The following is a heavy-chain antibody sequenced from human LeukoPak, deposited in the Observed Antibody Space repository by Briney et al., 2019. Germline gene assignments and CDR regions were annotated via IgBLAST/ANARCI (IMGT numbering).Heavy chain of an antibody. Sequence: SETLSLTCIVSSGSIGSYYWGWIRQPPGKGLEWLGYIRYSGSTKYNPSLKSRVSISVDTSKSQFSLKLTSVTAADTAVYYCAREGGFYRPLDYSGQGTLVTVSS. CDR3: AREGGFYRPLDY. CDR2: IRYSGST. D-gene: IGHD3-3*01. CDR1: SGSIGSYY. V-gene: IGHV4-59*12. J-gene: IGHJ4*02.